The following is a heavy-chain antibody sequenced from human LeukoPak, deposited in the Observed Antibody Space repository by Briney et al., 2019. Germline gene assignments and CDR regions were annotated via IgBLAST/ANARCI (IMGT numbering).Heavy chain of an antibody. D-gene: IGHD2-15*01. CDR3: TRDGGSGVDY. CDR2: IWYDGSKK. Sequence: GRSLRLSCAVSGFTFSAYGMHWVRQAPGKGLEWVGVIWYDGSKKYYGDSVKGRFTISKDDSKSTLYLQMNSLRVEDTAIYYCTRDGGSGVDYWGQGTLVTVSS. V-gene: IGHV3-33*01. CDR1: GFTFSAYG. J-gene: IGHJ4*02.